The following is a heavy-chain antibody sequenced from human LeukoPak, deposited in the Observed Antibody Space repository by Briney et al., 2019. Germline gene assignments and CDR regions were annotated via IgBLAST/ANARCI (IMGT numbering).Heavy chain of an antibody. J-gene: IGHJ3*02. CDR3: AKDGGWTFDI. V-gene: IGHV3-30*02. D-gene: IGHD2-15*01. CDR2: IGHDGSNK. CDR1: GFNFSTHA. Sequence: GSLRLSCAVSGFNFSTHAMSWVRQAPGKGLEWVAFIGHDGSNKYYADSVKGRFTISGDNSKNTAYLQMNSLRAEDTAIYYCAKDGGWTFDIWGQGTMVTVSS.